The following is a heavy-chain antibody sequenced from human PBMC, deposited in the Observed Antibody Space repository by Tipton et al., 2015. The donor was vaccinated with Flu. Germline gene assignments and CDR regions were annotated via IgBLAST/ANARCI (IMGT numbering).Heavy chain of an antibody. CDR3: ARDPSLGMPDYFDY. CDR1: GAFFTSYY. V-gene: IGHV4-59*12. D-gene: IGHD2-2*01. Sequence: TLSLTCTVSGAFFTSYYWNWSRQPPGKGLEWIGYIYNSQYTKYNPSLKSRVTISVDTSKKQFSLQLRSVTAADTAVYYCARDPSLGMPDYFDYWGQGTLVTASS. CDR2: IYNSQYT. J-gene: IGHJ4*02.